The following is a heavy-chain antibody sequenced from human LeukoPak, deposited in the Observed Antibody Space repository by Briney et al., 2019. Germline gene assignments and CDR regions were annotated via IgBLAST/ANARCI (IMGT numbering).Heavy chain of an antibody. D-gene: IGHD3-22*01. V-gene: IGHV5-51*01. CDR1: GARFTSYW. J-gene: IGHJ4*02. Sequence: GGPRQISWKGSGARFTSYWSGGGREMPGKGREGGGIIYPGECDTRYSPSFQGQVTISADKSRSTSSREWSSLEAADTAMYYCARLASYYYDTSCYYDLFDYWGQGTLVTVSS. CDR3: ARLASYYYDTSCYYDLFDY. CDR2: IYPGECDT.